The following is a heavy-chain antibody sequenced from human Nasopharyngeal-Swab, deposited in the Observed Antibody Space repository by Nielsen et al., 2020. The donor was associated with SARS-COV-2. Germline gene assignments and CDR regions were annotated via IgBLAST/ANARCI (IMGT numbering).Heavy chain of an antibody. Sequence: GESLKISCAASGFTVSGNFMTWVRQAPGKGLEWVSVIYSAGQTNYADSVKGRFTISRDNAKNSLYLQMNSLRAEDTAVYYCARLKYDFWNGPPEDYWGQGTLVTVSS. D-gene: IGHD3-3*01. CDR2: IYSAGQT. V-gene: IGHV3-53*01. CDR1: GFTVSGNF. CDR3: ARLKYDFWNGPPEDY. J-gene: IGHJ4*02.